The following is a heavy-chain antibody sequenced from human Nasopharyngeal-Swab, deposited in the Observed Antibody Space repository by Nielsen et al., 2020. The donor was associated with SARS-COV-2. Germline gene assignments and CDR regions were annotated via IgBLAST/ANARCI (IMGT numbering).Heavy chain of an antibody. D-gene: IGHD5-12*01. CDR1: GYTFISHW. V-gene: IGHV5-51*01. J-gene: IGHJ6*02. CDR3: VRPEGVATSFKYYFQYGMDV. CDR2: IYPRDSDT. Sequence: GEFLKISCKGSGYTFISHWIGWVRQMPGKGLEWMGIIYPRDSDTRYSPSFQGQVTISADKSISTAYLQWSSLKASDTAMYYCVRPEGVATSFKYYFQYGMDVWGQGTMVTVPS.